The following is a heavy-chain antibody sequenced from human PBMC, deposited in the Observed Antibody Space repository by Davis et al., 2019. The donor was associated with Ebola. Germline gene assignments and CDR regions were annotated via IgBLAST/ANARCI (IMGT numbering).Heavy chain of an antibody. CDR1: GFTFSDYY. D-gene: IGHD3-3*01. CDR3: AKGLGVTIFGVNGMDV. CDR2: IKQDGSEK. V-gene: IGHV3-7*03. Sequence: GGSLRLSCAASGFTFSDYYMSWIRQAPGKGLEWVANIKQDGSEKYYVDSVKGRFTISRDNAKNSLYLQMNSLRPEDTAVYYCAKGLGVTIFGVNGMDVWGQGTTVTVSS. J-gene: IGHJ6*02.